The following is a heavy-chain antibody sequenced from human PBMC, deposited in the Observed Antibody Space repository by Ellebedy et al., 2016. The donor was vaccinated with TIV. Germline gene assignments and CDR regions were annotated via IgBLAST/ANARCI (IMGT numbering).Heavy chain of an antibody. D-gene: IGHD5-12*01. CDR3: ARIPPYGGYVPHFDY. CDR1: GFSLSTSGMC. Sequence: SGPTLVXPTQTLTLTCTFSGFSLSTSGMCVSWIRQPPGKALEWLALIDWDDDKYYSTSLKTRLTISKDTSKNQVVLTMTNMNPVDTATYYCARIPPYGGYVPHFDYWGQGTLVTVSS. V-gene: IGHV2-70*01. CDR2: IDWDDDK. J-gene: IGHJ4*02.